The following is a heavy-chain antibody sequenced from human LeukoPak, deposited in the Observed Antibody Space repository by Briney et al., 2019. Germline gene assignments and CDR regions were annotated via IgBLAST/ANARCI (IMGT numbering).Heavy chain of an antibody. J-gene: IGHJ4*02. CDR1: GFTFSGYS. V-gene: IGHV3-21*01. D-gene: IGHD3-22*01. CDR3: AREVSEGFDF. CDR2: FGTRSTSI. Sequence: PGGSLRLSCTASGFTFSGYSMNWIRQAPGKGLEWVSSFGTRSTSIYHAGSVKGRFAISRDNAKNSLYLQMNSLRAEDTALYYCAREVSEGFDFWGQGTLVTVSS.